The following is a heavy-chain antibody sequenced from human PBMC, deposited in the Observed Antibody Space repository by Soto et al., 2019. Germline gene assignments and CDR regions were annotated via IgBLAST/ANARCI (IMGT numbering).Heavy chain of an antibody. J-gene: IGHJ4*02. CDR1: GGTFSSYA. D-gene: IGHD2-8*01. V-gene: IGHV1-69*13. CDR2: IIPIFGTA. CDR3: ARVSVKYCTNGVCDHFDY. Sequence: SVKVSCKASGGTFSSYAISWVRQAPGQGLEWMGGIIPIFGTANYAQKFQGRVTITADESTSTAYMELSSLRSEDTAVYYCARVSVKYCTNGVCDHFDYWGQGTLVTVSS.